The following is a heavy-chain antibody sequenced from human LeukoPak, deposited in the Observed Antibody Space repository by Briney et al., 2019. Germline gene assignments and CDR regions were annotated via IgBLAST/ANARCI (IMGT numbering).Heavy chain of an antibody. Sequence: GASVKVSCKASGGSFSSYAINWVRQAPGQGLEWMGGIIPILGTANYAQKFQDRVTITAVESMSTAYMELSSLRSEDTAVYYCARGWLAETTVVTPYNYWGQGTLVTVSS. CDR3: ARGWLAETTVVTPYNY. J-gene: IGHJ4*02. D-gene: IGHD4-23*01. CDR1: GGSFSSYA. CDR2: IIPILGTA. V-gene: IGHV1-69*01.